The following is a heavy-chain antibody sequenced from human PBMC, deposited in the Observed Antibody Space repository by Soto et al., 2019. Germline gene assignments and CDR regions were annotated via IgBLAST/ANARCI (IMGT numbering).Heavy chain of an antibody. CDR1: GLTFSSYG. D-gene: IGHD4-17*01. J-gene: IGHJ6*02. CDR3: ARDLRYYYYGMDV. V-gene: IGHV3-30*03. CDR2: ISYDGSNK. Sequence: PGGSLRLSCAASGLTFSSYGMHWVRQAPGKGLEWVAVISYDGSNKYYADSVKGRFTISRDNSKNTLYLQMNSLRAEDTAVYYCARDLRYYYYGMDVWGQGTTVTVSS.